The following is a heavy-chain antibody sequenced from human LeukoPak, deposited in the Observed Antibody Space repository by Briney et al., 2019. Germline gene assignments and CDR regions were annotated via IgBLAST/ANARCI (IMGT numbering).Heavy chain of an antibody. CDR1: GCTFTSYG. J-gene: IGHJ4*02. CDR3: ARDPLQLCGGDCHSGGY. CDR2: ISAYNGNT. Sequence: SVKVSCKASGCTFTSYGIGWVRQAPGQGLEWIGWISAYNGNTNYAQKLQGRVTMTTDTSTSTAYMELRSLRSEDTAVYYCARDPLQLCGGDCHSGGYWGQGTLVTVSS. D-gene: IGHD2-21*01. V-gene: IGHV1-18*01.